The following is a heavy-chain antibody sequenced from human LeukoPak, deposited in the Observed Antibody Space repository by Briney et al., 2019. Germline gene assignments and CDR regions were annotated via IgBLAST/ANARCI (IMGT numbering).Heavy chain of an antibody. CDR2: IYWNDDN. V-gene: IGHV2-5*01. CDR3: ARCGDYRFMYYFHY. CDR1: GFSLSTSGVG. D-gene: IGHD2-21*02. Sequence: KTSGPTLVKPTQTLTLTCTFSGFSLSTSGVGVGWIRQPPGKALEWLALIYWNDDNRYSPSLRSRLTITKDTSKNQVVLTMTNMDPVDTATYYCARCGDYRFMYYFHYWGQGTLVTVSS. J-gene: IGHJ4*02.